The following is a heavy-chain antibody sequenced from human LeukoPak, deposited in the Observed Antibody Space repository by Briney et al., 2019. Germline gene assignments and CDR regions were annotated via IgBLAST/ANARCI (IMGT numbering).Heavy chain of an antibody. CDR1: GYSFTSYW. D-gene: IGHD3-9*01. CDR2: IYPGDSDT. V-gene: IGHV5-51*01. CDR3: AREYDILTGYYTN. Sequence: GESLKISCKGSGYSFTSYWIGWVRPMPGKGLAWMGIIYPGDSDTRYSPSFQGQVTISADKSISTAYLQWSSPKASDTAMYYCAREYDILTGYYTNWGQGTLVTVSS. J-gene: IGHJ4*02.